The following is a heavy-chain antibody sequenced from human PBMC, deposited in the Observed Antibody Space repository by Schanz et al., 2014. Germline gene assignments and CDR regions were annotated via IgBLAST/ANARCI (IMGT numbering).Heavy chain of an antibody. D-gene: IGHD3-10*02. CDR1: GFTFSSYA. CDR3: AKNQYDDVDLSSFYFDF. V-gene: IGHV3-23*01. J-gene: IGHJ4*02. CDR2: ISGSGGST. Sequence: EVHLLDSGGGLVQPGGSLRLSCAASGFTFSSYALSWVRQAPGKGLEWVSAISGSGGSTYYADSVKGRFTISRDSSKNTLYLQMNSLRPEDTAIYYCAKNQYDDVDLSSFYFDFWGQGTLVTVSS.